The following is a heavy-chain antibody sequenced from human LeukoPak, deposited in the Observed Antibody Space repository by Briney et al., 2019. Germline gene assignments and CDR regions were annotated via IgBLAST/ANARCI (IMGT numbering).Heavy chain of an antibody. V-gene: IGHV4-61*02. J-gene: IGHJ4*02. CDR1: GGSISSGRYY. CDR2: IETSGTT. CDR3: ASAPDTTNFDY. Sequence: SETLSLTCTVSGGSISSGRYYWSWIRQPAGKGLEWVGRIETSGTTKYNPSLNSRVTISVDTSKNQFSLKLSSVTAADTAVYYCASAPDTTNFDYWGQGTLVTVSS. D-gene: IGHD1-1*01.